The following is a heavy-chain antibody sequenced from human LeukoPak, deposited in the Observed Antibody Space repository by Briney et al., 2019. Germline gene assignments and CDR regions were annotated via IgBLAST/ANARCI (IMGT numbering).Heavy chain of an antibody. J-gene: IGHJ6*03. Sequence: ASVKVSCKASGYTFNRYGINWVRQAPGQGLEWMGWINPNSGGTNYAQKFQGRVTMTRDTSISTAYMELSRLRSDDTAVYYCAREASSSSYYYYMDVWGKGTTVTVSS. CDR3: AREASSSSYYYYMDV. CDR2: INPNSGGT. CDR1: GYTFNRYG. D-gene: IGHD6-6*01. V-gene: IGHV1-2*02.